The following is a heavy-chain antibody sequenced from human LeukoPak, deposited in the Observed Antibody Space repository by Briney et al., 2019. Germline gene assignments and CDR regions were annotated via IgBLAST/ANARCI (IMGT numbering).Heavy chain of an antibody. D-gene: IGHD3-3*01. Sequence: GGSLRLSCTAPGFTFGDYAMSWFRQAPGKGLEWVSFIRSKAYGGTTEYAASVKGRFTISRDDSKSIAYLQMNSLKTEDTAVYYCTRVGYDFWSGYYQEEFDYWGQGTLVTVSS. J-gene: IGHJ4*02. V-gene: IGHV3-49*03. CDR2: IRSKAYGGTT. CDR3: TRVGYDFWSGYYQEEFDY. CDR1: GFTFGDYA.